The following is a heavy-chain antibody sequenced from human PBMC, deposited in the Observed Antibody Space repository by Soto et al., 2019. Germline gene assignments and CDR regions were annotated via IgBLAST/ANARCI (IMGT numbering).Heavy chain of an antibody. CDR1: GFTFSIYA. V-gene: IGHV3-23*01. Sequence: PGGSLRLSCAASGFTFSIYAMSWVRQAPGKGLEWVSTIISTGGTYYADSVKGRFTISRDNSKNTLYLQMNSLRAEDTAIYYCAKAYGDYPHAFDSCGKGTMVTVSS. D-gene: IGHD4-17*01. CDR2: IISTGGT. CDR3: AKAYGDYPHAFDS. J-gene: IGHJ3*02.